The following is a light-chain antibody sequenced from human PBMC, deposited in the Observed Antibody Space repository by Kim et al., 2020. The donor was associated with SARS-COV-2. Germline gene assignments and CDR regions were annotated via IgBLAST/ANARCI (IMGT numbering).Light chain of an antibody. J-gene: IGLJ3*02. CDR1: ISDVGSYNL. V-gene: IGLV2-23*02. CDR3: CSYAGSSTFEWV. CDR2: EVS. Sequence: QSALTQPASVSGSPGQSITISCTGTISDVGSYNLVSWYQQHPGKAPKLMIYEVSKRPSGVSNRFSGSKSGNTASLTISGLQAEDEADYYCCSYAGSSTFEWVFGGGTKLTVL.